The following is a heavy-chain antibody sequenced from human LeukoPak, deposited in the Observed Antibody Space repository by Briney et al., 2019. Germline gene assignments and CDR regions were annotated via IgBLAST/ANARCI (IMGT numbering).Heavy chain of an antibody. J-gene: IGHJ4*02. D-gene: IGHD3-22*01. CDR2: IDWDDDK. CDR3: ARTRYYYDSSGYYGPFNY. V-gene: IGHV2-70*11. CDR1: GFSLSTSGMC. Sequence: RESGPALVKPTQTLTLTCTFSGFSLSTSGMCVSWIRQPPGKALEWLARIDWDDDKYYSTSLKTRLTISKDTSKNQVVLTMTNMDPVDTATYYCARTRYYYDSSGYYGPFNYWGQGTLVTVSS.